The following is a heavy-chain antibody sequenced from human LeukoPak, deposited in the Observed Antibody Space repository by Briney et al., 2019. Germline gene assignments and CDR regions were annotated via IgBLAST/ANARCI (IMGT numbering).Heavy chain of an antibody. J-gene: IGHJ2*01. Sequence: KPSETLSLTCTVSDGSISGYYWGWIRQAPGRGLEWIAYIHSTGINNYNPSLKRRAAISVDTSTNQFSLKLTSVTAADTAMYYCARHITNSGSAFDLWGRGTLVTVSS. D-gene: IGHD3-10*01. CDR1: DGSISGYY. CDR2: IHSTGIN. V-gene: IGHV4-59*08. CDR3: ARHITNSGSAFDL.